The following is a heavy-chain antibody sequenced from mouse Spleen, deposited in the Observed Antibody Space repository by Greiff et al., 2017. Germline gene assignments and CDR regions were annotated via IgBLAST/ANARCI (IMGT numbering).Heavy chain of an antibody. CDR1: GYSITSGYY. CDR3: ARVNYGNYEEY. V-gene: IGHV3-6*01. Sequence: ESGPGLVKPSQSLSLTCSVTGYSITSGYYWNWIRQFPGNKLELMGYISYDGSNNYNPSLKNRISITRDTSKNQFFLKLNSVTTEDTATYYCARVNYGNYEEYWGQGTTLTVSS. J-gene: IGHJ2*01. D-gene: IGHD2-1*01. CDR2: ISYDGSN.